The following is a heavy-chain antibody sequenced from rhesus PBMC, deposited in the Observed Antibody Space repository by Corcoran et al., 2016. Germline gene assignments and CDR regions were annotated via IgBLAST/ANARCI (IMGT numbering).Heavy chain of an antibody. CDR3: ARRNSGSWRAFDF. CDR2: ISGSSGPP. Sequence: QVQLQESGPGLVKPSETLSLTCAVSGGSFSGYYWGWIRQPPGKGLEWIGFISGSSGPPDSTPSLTSRVTISTDPSKHQFSLKLSSVTAADTAVYYCARRNSGSWRAFDFWGQGLRVTVSS. V-gene: IGHV4-165*01. J-gene: IGHJ3*01. CDR1: GGSFSGYY. D-gene: IGHD6-25*01.